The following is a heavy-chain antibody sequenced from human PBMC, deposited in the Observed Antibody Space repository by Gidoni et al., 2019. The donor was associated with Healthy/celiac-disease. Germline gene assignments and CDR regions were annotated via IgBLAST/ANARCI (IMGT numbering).Heavy chain of an antibody. V-gene: IGHV3-30*04. Sequence: QVQLVESGGGVVQPGRSLRLSCAASGFTFSSYAMPWVRQAPGKGLEWVAVISYDGSNKYYADSVKGRFTISRDNSKNTLYLQMNSLRAEDTAVYYCARVGQWYCSGGSCYDPFDYWGQGTLVTVSS. CDR2: ISYDGSNK. J-gene: IGHJ4*02. CDR3: ARVGQWYCSGGSCYDPFDY. D-gene: IGHD2-15*01. CDR1: GFTFSSYA.